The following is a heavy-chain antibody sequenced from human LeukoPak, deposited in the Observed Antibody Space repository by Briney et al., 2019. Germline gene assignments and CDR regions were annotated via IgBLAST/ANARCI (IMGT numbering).Heavy chain of an antibody. CDR2: INPNSGGT. V-gene: IGHV1-2*02. D-gene: IGHD7-27*01. CDR1: GYTFTGYY. CDR3: ARALTGDRDPYFDY. J-gene: IGHJ4*02. Sequence: ASVKVSCKASGYTFTGYYMHWVRQAPGQGLEWMGWINPNSGGTNYAQKFQGRVTMTRDTSISTAYMELSRLRSDDTAVYYCARALTGDRDPYFDYWGQGTVVTVSS.